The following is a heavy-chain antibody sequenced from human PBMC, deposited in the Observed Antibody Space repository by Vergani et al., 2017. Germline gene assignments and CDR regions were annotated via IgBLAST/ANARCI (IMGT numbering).Heavy chain of an antibody. D-gene: IGHD6-19*01. Sequence: EVQLLESGGDLVQPGGSLRLSCAASGFTFIMHAMSWVRQAPGKGLEWVSTLSASDRRTHYAASVKGLFTISRDISKSTLFLHINSLRPEDTAVYYCAKVGRSEVAGTFGAFDIWGQGTMVTVSS. CDR2: LSASDRRT. J-gene: IGHJ3*02. V-gene: IGHV3-23*01. CDR3: AKVGRSEVAGTFGAFDI. CDR1: GFTFIMHA.